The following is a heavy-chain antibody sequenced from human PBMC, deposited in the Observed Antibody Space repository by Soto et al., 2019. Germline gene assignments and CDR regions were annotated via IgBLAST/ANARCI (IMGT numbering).Heavy chain of an antibody. J-gene: IGHJ6*02. D-gene: IGHD1-26*01. CDR1: GFTFSNAW. V-gene: IGHV3-15*01. CDR2: IKSKTDGGTT. Sequence: GGSLRLSCAASGFTFSNAWMSWVRQAPGKGLEWVGRIKSKTDGGTTDYAAPVKGRFTISRDDSKNTLYLQMNSLRAEDTAVYYCARDRELGQYYYYGMDVWGQGTTVTVSS. CDR3: ARDRELGQYYYYGMDV.